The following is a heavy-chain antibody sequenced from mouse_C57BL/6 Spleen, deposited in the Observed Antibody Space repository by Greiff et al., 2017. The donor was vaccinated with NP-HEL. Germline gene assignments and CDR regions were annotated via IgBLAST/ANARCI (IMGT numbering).Heavy chain of an antibody. Sequence: VQLQESGAELARPGASVKLSCKASGYTFTSYGISWVKQRTGQGLEWIGEIYPRSGNTYYNEKFKGKATLTADKSSSTAYMELRSLTSEDSAVYFCARWYYGSSRYFDYWGKGTTLTVSS. CDR2: IYPRSGNT. D-gene: IGHD1-1*01. CDR1: GYTFTSYG. CDR3: ARWYYGSSRYFDY. J-gene: IGHJ2*01. V-gene: IGHV1-81*01.